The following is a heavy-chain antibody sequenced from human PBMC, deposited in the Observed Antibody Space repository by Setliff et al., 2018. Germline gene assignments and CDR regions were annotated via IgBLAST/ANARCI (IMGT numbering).Heavy chain of an antibody. V-gene: IGHV4-34*01. J-gene: IGHJ6*02. CDR2: INQSGNT. CDR3: ATLLANYGSGMDV. CDR1: GGSFSGYY. Sequence: PSETLSLTCAVYGGSFSGYYWSWIRQPPGKGLEWIGEINQSGNTYYNPSLKSRVTISVDTSKNQFSLKVNSVTAADTAAYYCATLLANYGSGMDVWGQGTTVTVSS. D-gene: IGHD3-10*01.